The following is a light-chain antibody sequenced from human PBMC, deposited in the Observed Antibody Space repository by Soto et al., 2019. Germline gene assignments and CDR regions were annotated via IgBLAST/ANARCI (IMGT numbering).Light chain of an antibody. CDR1: QSISSW. J-gene: IGKJ1*01. Sequence: DIEMTQSPSTLSASLGDRVTITCRASQSISSWLAWYQQKPGKAPKLLIYDASSLESGVPSRFSGSGSGTEFTLTISSLQPDDFATYYCQQYNSYPWPFGQGTKV. CDR2: DAS. V-gene: IGKV1-5*01. CDR3: QQYNSYPWP.